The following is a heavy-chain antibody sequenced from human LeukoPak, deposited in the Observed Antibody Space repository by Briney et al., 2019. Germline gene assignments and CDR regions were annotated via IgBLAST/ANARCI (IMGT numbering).Heavy chain of an antibody. CDR1: GGSISSYY. CDR2: IYYSGST. V-gene: IGHV4-59*01. D-gene: IGHD3-22*01. CDR3: AGESYYDSSGPFDY. J-gene: IGHJ4*02. Sequence: SETLSLTCTVSGGSISSYYWSWIRQPPGKGLEWIGYIYYSGSTNYNPSLKSRVTISVDTSKNQFSLKLSSVTAADTAVYYCAGESYYDSSGPFDYWGQGTLVTVSS.